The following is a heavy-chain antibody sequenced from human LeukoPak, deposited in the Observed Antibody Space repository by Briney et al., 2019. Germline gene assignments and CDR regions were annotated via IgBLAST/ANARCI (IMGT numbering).Heavy chain of an antibody. CDR1: GFTFSNAW. CDR3: ARRASSSWTKYNWFDP. J-gene: IGHJ5*02. Sequence: PGGSLRLSCAASGFTFSNAWMSWVRQAPGTGLEWVGRIKSKTDGGTTDYAAPVKGRFTISRDDSRNTLYLQMNSLKTEDTAVYYCARRASSSWTKYNWFDPWGQGTLVTVSS. D-gene: IGHD6-13*01. CDR2: IKSKTDGGTT. V-gene: IGHV3-15*01.